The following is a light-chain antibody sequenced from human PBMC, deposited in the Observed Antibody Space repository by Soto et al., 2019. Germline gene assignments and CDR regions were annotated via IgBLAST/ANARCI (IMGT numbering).Light chain of an antibody. J-gene: IGKJ1*01. V-gene: IGKV1-39*01. CDR1: QPISNY. Sequence: DIQMTQSPSSLSASVGDRVTITCRASQPISNYLNWYQQKPGKAPELLIYAASSLQSGVPSRFSGSGSGTDFTLTISGLQPEYCATYYCQQNYNTRTFGQGTKVEIK. CDR3: QQNYNTRT. CDR2: AAS.